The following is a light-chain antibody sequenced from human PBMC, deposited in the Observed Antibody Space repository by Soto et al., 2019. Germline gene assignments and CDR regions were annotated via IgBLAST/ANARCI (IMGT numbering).Light chain of an antibody. Sequence: EIVLTQSPATLSSSPGERATLSCRASQTVGARLAWYQHKPGQAPRLIIYEASNRAAGIPARFSGSGSGTDFTLTITSLEPEDFAFYYCHQRQRWPRTFGQGTKV. CDR2: EAS. J-gene: IGKJ1*01. CDR3: HQRQRWPRT. CDR1: QTVGAR. V-gene: IGKV3-11*01.